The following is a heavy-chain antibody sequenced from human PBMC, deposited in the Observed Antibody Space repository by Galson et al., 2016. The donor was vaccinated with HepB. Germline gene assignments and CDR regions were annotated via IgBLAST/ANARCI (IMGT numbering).Heavy chain of an antibody. Sequence: SLRLSCAASGFTFTNYAMSWVRQAPGKGLEWVSGISWNGVTKDYADSVKGRFTISRDNARTSLYLEINSLRAEDTALYYCTRGMATTLTRPSDYWGQGTLVTVS. CDR1: GFTFTNYA. CDR2: ISWNGVTK. J-gene: IGHJ4*02. CDR3: TRGMATTLTRPSDY. V-gene: IGHV3-9*01. D-gene: IGHD5-24*01.